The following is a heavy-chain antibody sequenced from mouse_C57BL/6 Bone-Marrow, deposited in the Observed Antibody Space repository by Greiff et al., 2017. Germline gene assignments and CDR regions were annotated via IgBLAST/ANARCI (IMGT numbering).Heavy chain of an antibody. Sequence: VQLQQSGAELARPGASVKLSCKASGYTFTSYGISWVKQRTGQGLEWIGEIYPRSDNTYYNEKVKGKATLTADKSSSTAYMELRSLTSEDSAVYFCARSFITTVVAPYYAMDYWGQGTSVTVSS. D-gene: IGHD1-1*01. CDR1: GYTFTSYG. J-gene: IGHJ4*01. V-gene: IGHV1-81*01. CDR3: ARSFITTVVAPYYAMDY. CDR2: IYPRSDNT.